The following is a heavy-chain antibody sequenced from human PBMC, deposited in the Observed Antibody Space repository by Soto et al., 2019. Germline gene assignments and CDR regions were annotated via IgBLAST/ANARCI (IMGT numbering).Heavy chain of an antibody. D-gene: IGHD1-26*01. J-gene: IGHJ6*02. CDR3: ARERVGHSAMDV. Sequence: QVQLQESGPGLVKPSETLSLMCTVSGGSITNYYWSWIRQSPAKGLEGIGYISDSGSTKYNPSLKSRVTISVDTYKNQFSLKLTSVTAADTAVYYCARERVGHSAMDVWGQGTTVTVSS. V-gene: IGHV4-59*01. CDR2: ISDSGST. CDR1: GGSITNYY.